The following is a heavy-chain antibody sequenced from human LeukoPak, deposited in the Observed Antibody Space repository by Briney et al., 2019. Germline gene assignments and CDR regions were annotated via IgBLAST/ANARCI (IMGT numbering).Heavy chain of an antibody. D-gene: IGHD2-2*03. Sequence: GGSLRPSCAASGLTFSDYTMNWVRQAPGKGLEWVSYISSSSSTIYYADSVKGRFTISRDNAKNSLFLQMNSLRAEDTAVYYCASVGHCTSSSCPYYFDYWGQGTLVTVSS. J-gene: IGHJ4*02. CDR1: GLTFSDYT. V-gene: IGHV3-48*01. CDR2: ISSSSSTI. CDR3: ASVGHCTSSSCPYYFDY.